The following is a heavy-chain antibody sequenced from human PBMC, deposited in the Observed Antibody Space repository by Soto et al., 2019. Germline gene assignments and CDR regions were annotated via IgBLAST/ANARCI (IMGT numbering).Heavy chain of an antibody. CDR1: GFSVSTKY. D-gene: IGHD5-12*01. J-gene: IGHJ4*02. CDR2: IYSGGST. V-gene: IGHV3-53*02. Sequence: EVQLVETGGGLIQPGGSLRLSCAASGFSVSTKYMSWVRQAPGKGLDWVSVIYSGGSTYYPDSVKGRFTISRDDSKNTVYLQMNSLRAEDTAVYYCVPDPWTRGFHYWGQGTLVTVSS. CDR3: VPDPWTRGFHY.